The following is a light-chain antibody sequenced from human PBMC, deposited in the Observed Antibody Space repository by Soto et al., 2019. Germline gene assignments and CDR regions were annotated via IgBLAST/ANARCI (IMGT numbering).Light chain of an antibody. CDR2: GTF. V-gene: IGKV1-6*01. Sequence: AIQMTQSPSSLSASVGDRVTITRRASQDIRTELGWYQQKPGKAPRLLIYGTFSLQSGVPSRFSGSGSGTDFTLTISSLQPDDFATYYCLQDFKYPRTFGQGTKVEVK. CDR1: QDIRTE. CDR3: LQDFKYPRT. J-gene: IGKJ1*01.